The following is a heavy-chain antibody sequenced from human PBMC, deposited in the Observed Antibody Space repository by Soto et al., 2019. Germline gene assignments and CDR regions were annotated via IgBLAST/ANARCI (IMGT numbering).Heavy chain of an antibody. V-gene: IGHV4-59*01. CDR2: ISYSGTT. J-gene: IGHJ4*02. Sequence: SETLSLTCTVSGGSIISGFCISIRQPPGNRLEWIGNISYSGTTNYNPSLKSRVTMSVDTPKNQFSLRLSSVTTADTAVYYCAGLRGYAGSSIDYWGQGXLVTVSS. D-gene: IGHD2-15*01. CDR3: AGLRGYAGSSIDY. CDR1: GGSIISGF.